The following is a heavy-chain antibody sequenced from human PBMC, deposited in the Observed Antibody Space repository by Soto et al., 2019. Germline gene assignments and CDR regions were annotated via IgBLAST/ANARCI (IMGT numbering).Heavy chain of an antibody. CDR3: ARGPYYYDSSGYYYEFDY. CDR1: GGTFSSYA. D-gene: IGHD3-22*01. V-gene: IGHV1-69*13. J-gene: IGHJ4*02. CDR2: IIPIFGTA. Sequence: SVKVSCKASGGTFSSYAISWVRQAPGQGLEWMGGIIPIFGTANYAQKFQGRVTITADESTSTAYMELSSLRSEGTAVYYCARGPYYYDSSGYYYEFDYWGQGTLVTVSS.